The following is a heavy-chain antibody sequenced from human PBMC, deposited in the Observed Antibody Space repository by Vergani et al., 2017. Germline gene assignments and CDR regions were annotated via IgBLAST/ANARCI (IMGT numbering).Heavy chain of an antibody. Sequence: QVQLVQSGAEVKKPGASVKVSCKASGYTFTSYYMHWVRQAPGQGLEWMGIINPSGGSTSYAQKFQGRVTMTTDTSTSTACMELRSLRSDDTAMYYCARDRSTHDYWGQGTLVTVSS. D-gene: IGHD2-2*01. V-gene: IGHV1-46*01. CDR3: ARDRSTHDY. CDR2: INPSGGST. CDR1: GYTFTSYY. J-gene: IGHJ4*02.